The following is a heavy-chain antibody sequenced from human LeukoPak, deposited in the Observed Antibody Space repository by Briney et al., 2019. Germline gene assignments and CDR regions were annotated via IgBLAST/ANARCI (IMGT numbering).Heavy chain of an antibody. Sequence: PSETLSLTCTVSGGSISSYYWSWIRQAPGKRLEWDSFIYSDNTHYSDSVKGRFTISRDNSKNTLYLQMNSLRAEDTAVYYCARRAGAYSHPYDYWGQGTLVTVSS. CDR2: IYSDNT. J-gene: IGHJ4*02. CDR1: GGSISSYY. V-gene: IGHV3-53*01. D-gene: IGHD4/OR15-4a*01. CDR3: ARRAGAYSHPYDY.